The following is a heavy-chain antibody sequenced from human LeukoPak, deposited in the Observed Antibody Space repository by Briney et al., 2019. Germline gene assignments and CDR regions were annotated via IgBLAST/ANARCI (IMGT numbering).Heavy chain of an antibody. J-gene: IGHJ5*02. Sequence: ASVKVSCKASGYTFTSYAMNWVRQAPGQGLEWMGWINTNTGNPTYAQGFTGRLVFSLDTSVSTAYLQISSLKAEDTAVYYCASGRSHSSSSANWFDPWGQGTLVTVSS. CDR2: INTNTGNP. CDR3: ASGRSHSSSSANWFDP. CDR1: GYTFTSYA. V-gene: IGHV7-4-1*02. D-gene: IGHD6-6*01.